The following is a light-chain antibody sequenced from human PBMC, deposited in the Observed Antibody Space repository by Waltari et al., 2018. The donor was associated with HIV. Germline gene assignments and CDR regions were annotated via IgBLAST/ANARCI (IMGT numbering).Light chain of an antibody. CDR3: CSYAGSYTLV. Sequence: QSALTQPRSVSGSPGQSVTISCTGTSSDVGVYNYVSWYQQNPGKAPKLMIYDVSKRPSVVPDRFSGSKAGNAASLTISGLQAEDEADYYCCSYAGSYTLVFGGGTKLTVL. CDR1: SSDVGVYNY. V-gene: IGLV2-11*01. CDR2: DVS. J-gene: IGLJ2*01.